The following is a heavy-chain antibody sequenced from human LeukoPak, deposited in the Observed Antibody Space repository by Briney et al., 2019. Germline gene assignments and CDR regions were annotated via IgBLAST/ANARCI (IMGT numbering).Heavy chain of an antibody. J-gene: IGHJ4*02. V-gene: IGHV3-30*04. CDR1: GFTFSSHA. CDR2: ISYDGSNK. Sequence: PRGSLRLSCAASGFTFSSHAMHWVRQAPGKGLEWVAVISYDGSNKYYADSVKGRFTISRDNSKNTLYLQMNSLRAEDTAVYYCARKSSGWYDYWGQGTLVTVSS. D-gene: IGHD6-19*01. CDR3: ARKSSGWYDY.